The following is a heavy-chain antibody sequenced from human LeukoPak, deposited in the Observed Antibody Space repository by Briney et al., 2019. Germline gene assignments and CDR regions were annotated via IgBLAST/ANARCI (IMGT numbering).Heavy chain of an antibody. Sequence: TLSLTCAVSGDSISSGGYSWSWIRQPPGKGLEWIGYIYHSGSTYYNPSLKSRVTLSVDMSKNQLSPKVSSVTAADTAVYYCARDAGYGHYNYWGQGTLVTVSS. J-gene: IGHJ4*02. CDR1: GDSISSGGYS. V-gene: IGHV4-30-2*01. D-gene: IGHD5-18*01. CDR2: IYHSGST. CDR3: ARDAGYGHYNY.